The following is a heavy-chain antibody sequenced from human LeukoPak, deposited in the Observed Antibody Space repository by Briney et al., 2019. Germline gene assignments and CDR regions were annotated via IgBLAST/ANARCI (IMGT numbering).Heavy chain of an antibody. V-gene: IGHV3-9*01. CDR3: AKANQYSYVPDAFDI. Sequence: GRSLRLSCAASGFTFDDYAMHWVRQAPGKGLEWVSGISWNSGSIGYADSVKGRFTISRDNAKNSLYLQMNSLRAEDTALYYCAKANQYSYVPDAFDIWGQGTTVTVSS. J-gene: IGHJ3*02. CDR2: ISWNSGSI. CDR1: GFTFDDYA. D-gene: IGHD5-18*01.